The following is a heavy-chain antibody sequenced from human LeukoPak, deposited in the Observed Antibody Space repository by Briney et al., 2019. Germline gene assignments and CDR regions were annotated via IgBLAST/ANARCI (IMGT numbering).Heavy chain of an antibody. J-gene: IGHJ4*02. V-gene: IGHV3-48*01. Sequence: GGSLRLSCAASGFTFSSYSMNWVRQAPGKGLEWVSSISSSSSTIYYADSVKGRFTISRDNAKNSLYLQMNSLRAEDTAVYYCARGPGYDYVWGSYRADYWGQGTLVTVSS. CDR1: GFTFSSYS. CDR3: ARGPGYDYVWGSYRADY. CDR2: ISSSSSTI. D-gene: IGHD3-16*02.